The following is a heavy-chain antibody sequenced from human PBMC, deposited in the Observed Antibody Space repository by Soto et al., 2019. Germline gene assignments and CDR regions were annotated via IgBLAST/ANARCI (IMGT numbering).Heavy chain of an antibody. D-gene: IGHD3-22*01. CDR1: GGSFSGYY. CDR2: VNHSGST. V-gene: IGHV4-34*01. CDR3: ARGITTIPAVQGDAPDNCYFDS. J-gene: IGHJ4*02. Sequence: ASETLSLTCAVYGGSFSGYYWTWVRQPPGKGLEWIGDVNHSGSTNQNPSLKSRVTISVDTSKNQFSLKLKSVTAADTAVYFCARGITTIPAVQGDAPDNCYFDSWGLGILVTVSS.